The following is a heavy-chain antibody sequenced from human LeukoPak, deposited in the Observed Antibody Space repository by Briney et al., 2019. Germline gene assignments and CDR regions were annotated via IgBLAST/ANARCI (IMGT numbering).Heavy chain of an antibody. V-gene: IGHV3-48*01. CDR3: VPLGGLGHYQYGMDV. J-gene: IGHJ6*02. D-gene: IGHD3/OR15-3a*01. CDR1: GFTFSIYT. Sequence: PGGSLRLSCAASGFTFSIYTMNWVRQAPGKGLEWVSYISSSSGTIYYADSVKGRLTISRENPKNSLYLKITSLRTEATAVYYCVPLGGLGHYQYGMDVWGRGTTVTVSS. CDR2: ISSSSGTI.